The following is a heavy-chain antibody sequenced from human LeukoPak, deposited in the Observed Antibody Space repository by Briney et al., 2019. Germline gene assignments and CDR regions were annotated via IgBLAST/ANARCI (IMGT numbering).Heavy chain of an antibody. V-gene: IGHV1-24*01. Sequence: ASVNVSCKVSGYTLTELSMHWVRQAPGKGLEWMGGFDPEDGETIYAQKFQGRVTMTEDTSTDTAYMELSSLRSEDTAVYYCAKTPPGEVLWFGEFMYWGQGTLVTVSS. D-gene: IGHD3-10*01. CDR2: FDPEDGET. J-gene: IGHJ4*02. CDR3: AKTPPGEVLWFGEFMY. CDR1: GYTLTELS.